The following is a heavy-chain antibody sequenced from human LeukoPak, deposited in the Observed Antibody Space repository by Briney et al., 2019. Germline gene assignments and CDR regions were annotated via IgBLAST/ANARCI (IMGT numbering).Heavy chain of an antibody. Sequence: GGSLRLSCAASGFTFSSYAMSWVRQAPGKGLEWVSAISTSADNTYHADSVRGRFTISRDNSKNTLYLQINSLRAEDTAVYYCANTMIRGVTSGYWGQGTLATVSS. J-gene: IGHJ4*02. CDR2: ISTSADNT. CDR1: GFTFSSYA. D-gene: IGHD3-10*01. CDR3: ANTMIRGVTSGY. V-gene: IGHV3-23*01.